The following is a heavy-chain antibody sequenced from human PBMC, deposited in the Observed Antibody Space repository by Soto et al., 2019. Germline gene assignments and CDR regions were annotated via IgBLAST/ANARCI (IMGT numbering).Heavy chain of an antibody. D-gene: IGHD1-1*01. Sequence: QVHVVQSGAEVKKPGASVKVSCKGSGYGFTTYGITWVRQAPGQGLEWMAWISAHNGNTNYAQKLQGRVPVTRDTSTSTAYMELRSLRSDDTAVYYCARGRYGDYWGQGALVTVSS. CDR2: ISAHNGNT. CDR1: GYGFTTYG. V-gene: IGHV1-18*01. CDR3: ARGRYGDY. J-gene: IGHJ4*02.